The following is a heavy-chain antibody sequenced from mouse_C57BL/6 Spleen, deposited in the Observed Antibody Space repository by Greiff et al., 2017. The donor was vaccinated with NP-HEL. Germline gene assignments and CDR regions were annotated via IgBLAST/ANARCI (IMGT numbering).Heavy chain of an antibody. Sequence: QVTLKECGPGILQPSQTLSLPCSFSGFSLSTFGIGVGWIRQPSGKGLEWLAHIWWDDDMSYNPALKSRLTISKDTSKNQVFLKIANVDTADTATYYCARQAIYYGSSYVPSFDYWGQGTTLTVSS. V-gene: IGHV8-8*01. CDR2: IWWDDDM. CDR3: ARQAIYYGSSYVPSFDY. D-gene: IGHD1-1*01. J-gene: IGHJ2*01. CDR1: GFSLSTFGIG.